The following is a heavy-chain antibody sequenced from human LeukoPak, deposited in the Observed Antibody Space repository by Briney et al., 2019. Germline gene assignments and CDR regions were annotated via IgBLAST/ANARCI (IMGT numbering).Heavy chain of an antibody. Sequence: GGSLRLSCAASGFTFSSYAMSWVRQAPGKGLEWVSAISGSGGSTYYADSVKGRFTISRDNSKNTLYLQMNSLRAEDTAAYYCAKDKLRNLAPEYYFDYWGQGTLVTVSS. J-gene: IGHJ4*02. CDR1: GFTFSSYA. CDR3: AKDKLRNLAPEYYFDY. V-gene: IGHV3-23*01. D-gene: IGHD1-7*01. CDR2: ISGSGGST.